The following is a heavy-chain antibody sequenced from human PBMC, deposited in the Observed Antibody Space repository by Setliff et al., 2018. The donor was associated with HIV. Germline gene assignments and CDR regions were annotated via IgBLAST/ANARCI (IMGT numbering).Heavy chain of an antibody. V-gene: IGHV1-24*01. CDR1: GYSLTELS. J-gene: IGHJ4*02. Sequence: ASVKVSCKVSGYSLTELSIHWVRQAPGEGLEWMGGFDPEDDETVYAEKFQGRVTVTRDTSTTTVYMELSGLRSEDTAVYYCARATEAGTIDYWGQGTRVTVSS. CDR3: ARATEAGTIDY. CDR2: FDPEDDET. D-gene: IGHD1-1*01.